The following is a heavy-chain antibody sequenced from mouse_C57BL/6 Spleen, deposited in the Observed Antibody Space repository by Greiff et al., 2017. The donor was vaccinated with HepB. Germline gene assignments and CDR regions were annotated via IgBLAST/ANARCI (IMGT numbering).Heavy chain of an antibody. CDR2: IDPSDSYT. J-gene: IGHJ4*01. Sequence: QVQLQQPGAELVMPGASVKLSCKASGYTFTSYWMHWVKQRPGQGLEWIGEIDPSDSYTNYNQKFKGKSTLTVDKSSSTAYMQLSSLTSEDSAVYYCARAHYGRKAMDYWGQGTSVTVSS. V-gene: IGHV1-69*01. CDR1: GYTFTSYW. D-gene: IGHD1-1*01. CDR3: ARAHYGRKAMDY.